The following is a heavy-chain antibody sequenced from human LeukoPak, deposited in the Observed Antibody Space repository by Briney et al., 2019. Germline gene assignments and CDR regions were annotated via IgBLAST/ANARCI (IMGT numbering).Heavy chain of an antibody. CDR1: GGSITSNGSY. J-gene: IGHJ4*02. D-gene: IGHD1-7*01. CDR3: ARDSGYNWNYVFDY. CDR2: IYYSGST. V-gene: IGHV4-31*03. Sequence: SQTLSLTCTVSGGSITSNGSYWSWVRQHPGTGLEWIGYIYYSGSTYYNPSLKSRVTISLDTSKYQFSLKLTSVTAADTAVYYCARDSGYNWNYVFDYWGQGTLVTVSS.